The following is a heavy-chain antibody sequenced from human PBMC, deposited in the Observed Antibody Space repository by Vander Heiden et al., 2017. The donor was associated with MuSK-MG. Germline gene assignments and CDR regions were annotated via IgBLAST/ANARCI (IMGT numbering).Heavy chain of an antibody. Sequence: QVQLQESGPGLLQPSETLSLTCSVPRCFISRYYWSWIRQPPGKGLEWIGYIYYSGSTNYNPSLKSRVTISVDTSKNQFSLKLSSVTAADTAVYYCARDTWYFDLWGRGTLVTVSS. J-gene: IGHJ2*01. V-gene: IGHV4-59*01. CDR1: RCFISRYY. CDR3: ARDTWYFDL. CDR2: IYYSGST.